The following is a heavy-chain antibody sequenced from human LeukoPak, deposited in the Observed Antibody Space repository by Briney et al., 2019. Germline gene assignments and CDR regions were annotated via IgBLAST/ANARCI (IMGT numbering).Heavy chain of an antibody. CDR1: GFTFSSYA. J-gene: IGHJ6*02. D-gene: IGHD2-15*01. CDR2: ISGSGGST. V-gene: IGHV3-23*01. Sequence: GGSLRLSCAASGFTFSSYAMSWVRQAPGKGLEWVSAISGSGGSTYYADSVKGRFTISRDNSKNTLYLQMNSLRAEDTAVYYCASPYCSGGSCYSNYYYYGMDVWGQGTTVTASS. CDR3: ASPYCSGGSCYSNYYYYGMDV.